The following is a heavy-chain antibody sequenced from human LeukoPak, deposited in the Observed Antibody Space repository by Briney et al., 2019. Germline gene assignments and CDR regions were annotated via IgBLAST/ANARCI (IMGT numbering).Heavy chain of an antibody. V-gene: IGHV4-38-2*02. D-gene: IGHD3-10*01. CDR2: INHSGST. CDR3: ARRRRYYGSGTSSRWFDP. CDR1: GYSISSGYY. J-gene: IGHJ5*02. Sequence: SETLSLTCTVSGYSISSGYYWGWIRQPPGKGLEWIGEINHSGSTNYNPSLKSRVTISVDTSKNQFSLKLSSVTAADTAVYYCARRRRYYGSGTSSRWFDPWGQGTLVTVSS.